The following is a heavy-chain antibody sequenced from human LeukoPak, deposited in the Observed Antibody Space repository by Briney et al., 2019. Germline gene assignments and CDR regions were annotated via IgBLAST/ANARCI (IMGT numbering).Heavy chain of an antibody. Sequence: SETLSLTCSGSGASISNHYWSWIRQPAGKGLEFIGLFYNSGSTNCNPSLKSRVTMSVDTSKNQFSLKLSSVTAADTAVYYCARVGDYALKDWGQGTLVTVSS. CDR2: FYNSGST. V-gene: IGHV4-4*07. J-gene: IGHJ4*02. D-gene: IGHD3-16*01. CDR3: ARVGDYALKD. CDR1: GASISNHY.